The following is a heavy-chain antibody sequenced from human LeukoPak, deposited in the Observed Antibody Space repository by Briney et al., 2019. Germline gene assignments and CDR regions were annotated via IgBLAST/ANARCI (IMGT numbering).Heavy chain of an antibody. J-gene: IGHJ4*02. CDR1: GFTFSSYA. D-gene: IGHD3-3*01. CDR2: ISSNGGST. Sequence: GGSLRLSCAASGFTFSSYAMHWVRQAPGKGLEYVSAISSNGGSTYYANSVKGRFTISRNNSKNTLYLQMGSLRAEDMAVYYCTRVERFFDYWGQGTLVTVSS. V-gene: IGHV3-64*01. CDR3: TRVERFFDY.